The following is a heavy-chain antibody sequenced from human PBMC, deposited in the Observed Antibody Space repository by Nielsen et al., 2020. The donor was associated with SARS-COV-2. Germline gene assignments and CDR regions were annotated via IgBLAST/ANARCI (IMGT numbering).Heavy chain of an antibody. J-gene: IGHJ6*03. V-gene: IGHV3-21*01. CDR2: ISSSSSYI. D-gene: IGHD6-6*01. Sequence: GESLKISCAASGLTFSSYSMNWVRQAPGKGLEWVSSISSSSSYIYYADSVKGRFTISRDNAKNSLYLQMNSLRAEDTAVYYCARRPYSSSSSTAGSYYYYMDVWGKGTTVTVSS. CDR1: GLTFSSYS. CDR3: ARRPYSSSSSTAGSYYYYMDV.